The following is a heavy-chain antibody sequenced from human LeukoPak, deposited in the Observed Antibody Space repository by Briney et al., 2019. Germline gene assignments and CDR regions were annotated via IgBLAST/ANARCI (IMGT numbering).Heavy chain of an antibody. CDR1: GFTYSS. CDR3: ARTNPYVWGSYRYRIDWFDP. J-gene: IGHJ5*02. CDR2: ISSSSSYI. D-gene: IGHD3-16*02. V-gene: IGHV3-21*01. Sequence: GGSLRLSCAASGFTYSSMNWVRQAPGKGLEWVSSISSSSSYIYYADSVKGRFTISRDNAKNSLYLQMNSLRAEDTAVYYCARTNPYVWGSYRYRIDWFDPWGQGTLVTVSS.